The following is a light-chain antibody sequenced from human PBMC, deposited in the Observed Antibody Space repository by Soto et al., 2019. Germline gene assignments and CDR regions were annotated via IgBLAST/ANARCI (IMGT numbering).Light chain of an antibody. CDR1: SSNIGAGYD. CDR3: QSYDSSLSWV. J-gene: IGLJ3*02. CDR2: ANI. Sequence: QAVVTQPPSVSGAPGQRVTISCTGSSSNIGAGYDVHWYQQLPGTAPKLLIYANINRPSGVPDRFSGSKSGTSASLAITGLQAEDEADYYCQSYDSSLSWVFGGGTKLTVL. V-gene: IGLV1-40*01.